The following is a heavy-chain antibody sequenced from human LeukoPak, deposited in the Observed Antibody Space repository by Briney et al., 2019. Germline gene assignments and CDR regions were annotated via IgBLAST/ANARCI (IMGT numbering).Heavy chain of an antibody. D-gene: IGHD2-15*01. CDR2: IYYSGNT. J-gene: IGHJ5*02. Sequence: SETLSLTCTVSGGSISSYYWSWIRQPPGKGLERIGYIYYSGNTNYNPSLKSRVTISLDTSKNQFSLKLSSVTAADTAVYYCARGSTRDKFDPWGQGTLVTVSS. V-gene: IGHV4-59*01. CDR3: ARGSTRDKFDP. CDR1: GGSISSYY.